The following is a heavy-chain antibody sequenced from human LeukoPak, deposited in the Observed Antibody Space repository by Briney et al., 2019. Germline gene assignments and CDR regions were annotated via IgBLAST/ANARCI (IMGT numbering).Heavy chain of an antibody. CDR1: GGSISSSSYY. J-gene: IGHJ4*02. CDR2: IYYSGST. CDR3: AGVAGLDY. V-gene: IGHV4-39*01. D-gene: IGHD6-19*01. Sequence: PSETLSLTCTVSGGSISSSSYYWGWIRQPPGKGLGWIGSIYYSGSTYYNPSLKSRVTISVDTSKNQFSLKLSSVTAAGTAVYYCAGVAGLDYWGQGTLVTVSS.